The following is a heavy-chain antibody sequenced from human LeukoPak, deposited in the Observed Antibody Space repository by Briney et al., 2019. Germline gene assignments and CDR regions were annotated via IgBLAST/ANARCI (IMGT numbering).Heavy chain of an antibody. V-gene: IGHV3-11*04. Sequence: GGSLRLSCAASGFTFSDYYMSWIRRAPGKGLEWVSYISSSGSTIYYADSVKGRFTISRDNAKNSLYLQMNSLRAEDTAVYYCARDSDSIRFLEWSYFDYWGQGTLVTVSS. CDR2: ISSSGSTI. CDR3: ARDSDSIRFLEWSYFDY. CDR1: GFTFSDYY. D-gene: IGHD3-3*01. J-gene: IGHJ4*02.